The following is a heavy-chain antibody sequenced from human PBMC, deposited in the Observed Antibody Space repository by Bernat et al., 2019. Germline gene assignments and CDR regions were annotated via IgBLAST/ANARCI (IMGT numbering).Heavy chain of an antibody. V-gene: IGHV3-48*02. CDR1: GFTFSSYS. J-gene: IGHJ4*02. D-gene: IGHD3-10*01. CDR2: ISSSSSTI. Sequence: EVQLVESGGGLVQPGGSLRLSCAASGFTFSSYSMNWVRQAPGKEREWVSYISSSSSTINYADSVKGRFTISRDNAKNSLYLQMNSLRDEDTAVYYCARGPSTMVQGVISDYWGQGTLVTVSS. CDR3: ARGPSTMVQGVISDY.